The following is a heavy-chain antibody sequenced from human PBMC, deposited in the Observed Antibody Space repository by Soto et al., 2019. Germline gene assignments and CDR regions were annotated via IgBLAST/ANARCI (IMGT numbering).Heavy chain of an antibody. Sequence: QVQLQASGPGLVKPSDTLSLTCTVSGDSIGTYNWGWIRQPPGKRLERIGYIYSNGGTSYNPALKSRVTISANTSTKQFSLRLSSVTAAATAVYYCVRQGLGALHGLVDVWGQGTTVTVSS. CDR2: IYSNGGT. CDR1: GDSIGTYN. CDR3: VRQGLGALHGLVDV. D-gene: IGHD1-26*01. V-gene: IGHV4-59*08. J-gene: IGHJ6*02.